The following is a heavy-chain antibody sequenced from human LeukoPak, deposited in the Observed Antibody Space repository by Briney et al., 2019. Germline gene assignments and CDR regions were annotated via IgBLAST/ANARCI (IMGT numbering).Heavy chain of an antibody. CDR2: ISYDGSNK. CDR1: GFTFSSYG. J-gene: IGHJ4*02. V-gene: IGHV3-30*18. CDR3: AKDRGSIAAGGSDY. Sequence: GGSLRLSCAASGFTFSSYGMHWVRQAPGKGLEWVAVISYDGSNKYYADSVKGRFTISRDNSKNTLYLQMNSLRAEDTVVYYCAKDRGSIAAGGSDYWGQGTLVTVSS. D-gene: IGHD6-13*01.